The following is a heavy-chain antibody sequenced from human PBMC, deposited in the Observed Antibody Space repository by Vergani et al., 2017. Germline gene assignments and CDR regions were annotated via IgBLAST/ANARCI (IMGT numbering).Heavy chain of an antibody. CDR1: GLTFNQYG. D-gene: IGHD1-14*01. Sequence: QLHLLYSGGGLFHPGRPLRLSCAASGLTFNQYGMHWVRQAPGKGLEWGAVTWYDGNNKQYADSVKGRFTISRDNSKSTMYLQMNSLRDEDTGVYYCARDLRLLYNRFDPWGQGTLVTVSS. CDR3: ARDLRLLYNRFDP. V-gene: IGHV3-33*01. CDR2: TWYDGNNK. J-gene: IGHJ5*02.